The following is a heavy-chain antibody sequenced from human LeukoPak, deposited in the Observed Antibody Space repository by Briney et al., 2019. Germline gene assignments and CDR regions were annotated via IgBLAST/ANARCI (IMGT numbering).Heavy chain of an antibody. J-gene: IGHJ6*02. D-gene: IGHD3-22*01. V-gene: IGHV1-8*02. CDR1: GYTFTSYG. CDR3: ARGTYDSRSNYYYGMDV. Sequence: ASVKVSCKASGYTFTSYGISWVRQAPGQGLEWMGWMNPNSGNTGYAQKFQGRVTMTRNTSISTAYMELSSLRSEDTAVYYCARGTYDSRSNYYYGMDVWGQGTTVTVSS. CDR2: MNPNSGNT.